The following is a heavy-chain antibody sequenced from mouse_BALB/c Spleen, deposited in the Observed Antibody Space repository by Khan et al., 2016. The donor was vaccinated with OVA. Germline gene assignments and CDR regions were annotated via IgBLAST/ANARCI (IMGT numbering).Heavy chain of an antibody. CDR3: ARSGYGFGAY. Sequence: QVQLQQPGAELVRPGTSLKVSCKASGYAFTDYLIEWLKQRPGQGLEWIGMINPGSGDTKYNEKFKAKATLTADKSSRTAYMQLSSLTSDDSAVYFCARSGYGFGAYWGQGTLVTVS. CDR1: GYAFTDYL. J-gene: IGHJ3*01. V-gene: IGHV1-54*01. CDR2: INPGSGDT. D-gene: IGHD3-2*02.